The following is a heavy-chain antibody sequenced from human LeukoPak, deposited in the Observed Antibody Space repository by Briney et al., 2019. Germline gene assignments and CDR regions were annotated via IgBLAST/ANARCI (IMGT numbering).Heavy chain of an antibody. CDR2: ISGSGGST. D-gene: IGHD6-19*01. CDR1: GFTFSSYA. J-gene: IGHJ4*02. CDR3: AKARSGWYGVEDY. Sequence: GGSLRLSCAASGFTFSSYAMSWVRQAPGKGLEWVSAISGSGGSTYYADSVKGRFTISRDNSKNTLYLQMYSLRAEDTAVYYCAKARSGWYGVEDYWGQGTLVTVSS. V-gene: IGHV3-23*01.